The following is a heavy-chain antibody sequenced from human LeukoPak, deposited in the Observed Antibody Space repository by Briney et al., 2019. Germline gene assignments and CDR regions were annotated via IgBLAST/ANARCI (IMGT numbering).Heavy chain of an antibody. V-gene: IGHV3-74*01. J-gene: IGHJ4*02. CDR2: ISPTGSTT. CDR1: GFSFSGHW. CDR3: ARGPNSNWSGLDF. D-gene: IGHD6-6*01. Sequence: GGSLRLSCTASGFSFSGHWMHWARQLPGKGLVWVSRISPTGSTTSYADSVKGRFTVSRDNAKNTLYLHVNNLRAEDTAVYYCARGPNSNWSGLDFWGQGTLLIVSS.